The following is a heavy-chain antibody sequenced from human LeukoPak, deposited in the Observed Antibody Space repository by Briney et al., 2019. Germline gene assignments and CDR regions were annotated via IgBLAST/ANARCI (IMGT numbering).Heavy chain of an antibody. CDR3: ARGPGALLH. Sequence: PSETLSLTCAVYGGSFSGYYWSWIRQPPGKGLEWIGEINHSGSTNYNPSLKSRVTISVDTSKNQFSLQLNSVTPGDTAVYYCARGPGALLHWGQGTLVTVSS. J-gene: IGHJ4*02. V-gene: IGHV4-34*01. CDR1: GGSFSGYY. D-gene: IGHD3-10*01. CDR2: INHSGST.